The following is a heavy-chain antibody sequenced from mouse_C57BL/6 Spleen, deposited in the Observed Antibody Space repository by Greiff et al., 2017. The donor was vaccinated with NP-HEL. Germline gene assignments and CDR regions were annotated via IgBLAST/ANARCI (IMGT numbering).Heavy chain of an antibody. D-gene: IGHD1-1*01. J-gene: IGHJ4*01. CDR1: GYAFSSSW. Sequence: VKLMESGPELVKPGASVKISCKASGYAFSSSWMNWVKQRPGKGLEWIGRIYPGDGDTNYNGKFKGKATLTADKSSSTAYMQLSSLTSEDSAVYFCARWDGSSHYAMDYWGQGTSVTVSS. CDR2: IYPGDGDT. CDR3: ARWDGSSHYAMDY. V-gene: IGHV1-82*01.